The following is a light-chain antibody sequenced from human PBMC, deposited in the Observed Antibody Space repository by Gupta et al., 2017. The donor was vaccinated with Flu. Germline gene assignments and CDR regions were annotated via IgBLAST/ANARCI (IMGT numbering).Light chain of an antibody. J-gene: IGKJ5*01. Sequence: EIVLTQSPGTLSLSPGERANLSCRASQSVSSSHLAWYQQKPGQAPRLLIYGASSRATGIPDRFSCSGSGTDFTLTISRLEAEDFAVYYCQQYGSSPPITFGQGTRLEIK. CDR2: GAS. CDR1: QSVSSSH. CDR3: QQYGSSPPIT. V-gene: IGKV3-20*01.